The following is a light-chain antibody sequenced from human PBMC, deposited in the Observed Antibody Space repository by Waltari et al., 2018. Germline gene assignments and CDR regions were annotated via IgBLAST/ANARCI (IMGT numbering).Light chain of an antibody. CDR3: SSYTSSSTRV. V-gene: IGLV2-14*03. Sequence: QSALTQPASVSGSRGQSLSISCTGTSSDVGGYNFVSWYQQHPGKAPQLMIYDVANRPSGVSNRFSGSKSGNTASLTISWLQAEDEADYYCSSYTSSSTRVFGTGTKVTVL. CDR1: SSDVGGYNF. CDR2: DVA. J-gene: IGLJ1*01.